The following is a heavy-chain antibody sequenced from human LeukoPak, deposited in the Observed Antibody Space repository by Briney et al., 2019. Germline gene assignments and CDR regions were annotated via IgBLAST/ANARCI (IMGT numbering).Heavy chain of an antibody. Sequence: GGSLRLSCAASGFTVSSNYMSWVRQAPGKGLEWVSVIYSGGSTYYADSVKGRFTISRDNSKNTLYLQMNSLRAEDTAVYYCARDYDIWTGLGYWGQGTLVTVSS. V-gene: IGHV3-53*01. CDR1: GFTVSSNY. J-gene: IGHJ4*02. CDR2: IYSGGST. D-gene: IGHD3-9*01. CDR3: ARDYDIWTGLGY.